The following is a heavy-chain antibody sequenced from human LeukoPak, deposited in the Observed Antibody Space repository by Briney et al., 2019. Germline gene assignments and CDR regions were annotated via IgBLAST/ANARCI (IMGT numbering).Heavy chain of an antibody. CDR2: ISYDGSNK. CDR3: ARDLLAYGDYVAD. Sequence: GGSLRLSCVASGFTFSSYAMHWVRQAPGKGLEWVAVISYDGSNKYYADSVKGRFTISRDNSKNTLYLQMNSLRAEDTAVYYCARDLLAYGDYVADWGQGTLVTVSS. CDR1: GFTFSSYA. J-gene: IGHJ4*02. V-gene: IGHV3-30-3*01. D-gene: IGHD4-17*01.